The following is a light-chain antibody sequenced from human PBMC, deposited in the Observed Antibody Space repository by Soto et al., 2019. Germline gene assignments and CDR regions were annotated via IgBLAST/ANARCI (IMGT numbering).Light chain of an antibody. CDR1: QSISSY. CDR2: AAS. J-gene: IGKJ1*01. CDR3: QQSYSTPRT. V-gene: IGKV1-39*01. Sequence: DIQMTQSPSSLSASVGDRVTITCRASQSISSYLNWYQQKPGKAPNLLIYAASSLHNGVPSRFSGSGSRTDFTLTISSLQPEDFATYYCQQSYSTPRTFGQGTKLEIK.